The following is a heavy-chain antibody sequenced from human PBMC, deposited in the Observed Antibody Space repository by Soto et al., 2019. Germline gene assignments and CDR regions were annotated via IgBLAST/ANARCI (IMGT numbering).Heavy chain of an antibody. CDR1: GGSISSGDYY. D-gene: IGHD3-3*01. J-gene: IGHJ2*01. CDR2: IYYSGST. V-gene: IGHV4-30-4*01. CDR3: ARDSRRILRFLEWSDIDWYFDL. Sequence: PSETLSLTCTVSGGSISSGDYYWSWIRQPPGKGLEWIGYIYYSGSTYYNPSLKSRVTISVDTSKNQFSLKLSSVTAADTAVYYCARDSRRILRFLEWSDIDWYFDLWGRGTLVTV.